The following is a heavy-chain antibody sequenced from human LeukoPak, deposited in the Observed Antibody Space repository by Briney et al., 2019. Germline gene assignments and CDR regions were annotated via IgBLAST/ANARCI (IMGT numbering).Heavy chain of an antibody. J-gene: IGHJ6*03. V-gene: IGHV4-39*01. Sequence: SETLSLTCTVSGGSVSSSSSYWAWIRQPPGRGLEWIGSVYYSGTIYYNTSLESRVTISEDTSRNRFSLMLSSVTAADTAVYYCVRQNSDYYYYYLDVWGEGTTVIVSS. CDR2: VYYSGTI. D-gene: IGHD1-7*01. CDR3: VRQNSDYYYYYLDV. CDR1: GGSVSSSSSY.